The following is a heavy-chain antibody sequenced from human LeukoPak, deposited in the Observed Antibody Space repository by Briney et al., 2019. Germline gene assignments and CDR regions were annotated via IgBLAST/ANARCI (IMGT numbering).Heavy chain of an antibody. J-gene: IGHJ3*02. CDR1: GFTFSSYA. CDR2: ISYDGSNK. V-gene: IGHV3-30-3*01. D-gene: IGHD3-22*01. Sequence: GGSLRLSCAASGFTFSSYAMHWVRQAPGKGLEWVAVISYDGSNKYYADSVKGRFTISKDNSKNTLYLQMSSLRAEDTAVYYCAKNYYYDTSTYFRYAFDMWGQGTMVTVS. CDR3: AKNYYYDTSTYFRYAFDM.